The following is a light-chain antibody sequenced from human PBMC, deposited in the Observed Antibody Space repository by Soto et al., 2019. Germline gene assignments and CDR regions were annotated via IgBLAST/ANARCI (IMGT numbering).Light chain of an antibody. CDR1: SSGIGSSNG. V-gene: IGLV2-18*02. Sequence: QSVLTQPPSVSGSPGQSVAISCTGTSSGIGSSNGVSWYQQPPGTAPKLMIYDVNNRPSGVPDRFSGSKSGNTASLTISGLQAEDEADYYCSSYTSSNTYVFGNGTKVTVL. CDR3: SSYTSSNTYV. CDR2: DVN. J-gene: IGLJ1*01.